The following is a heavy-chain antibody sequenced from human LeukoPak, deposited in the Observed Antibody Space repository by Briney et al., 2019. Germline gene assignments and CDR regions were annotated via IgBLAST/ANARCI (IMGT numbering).Heavy chain of an antibody. V-gene: IGHV4-31*03. CDR1: GGSISSGGYY. CDR3: AIVDTAMDTFDY. Sequence: SQTLSLTCTVSGGSISSGGYYWSWIRQHPGKGLEWIGYIYYSGSTYYNPSLKSRVTISVDPSKNQFSLKLRSVPAADTAVYYCAIVDTAMDTFDYWGQGTLVTVSS. J-gene: IGHJ4*02. D-gene: IGHD5-18*01. CDR2: IYYSGST.